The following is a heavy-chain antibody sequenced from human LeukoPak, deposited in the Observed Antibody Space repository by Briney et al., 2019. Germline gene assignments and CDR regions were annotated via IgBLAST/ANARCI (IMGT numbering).Heavy chain of an antibody. CDR2: ISTSSSYI. J-gene: IGHJ2*01. CDR3: ARGAQDIVVVVAATPDWYFDL. V-gene: IGHV3-21*04. CDR1: GFTFSSYS. Sequence: GGSLRLSCAAPGFTFSSYSMNWVRQAPGKGLEWVSSISTSSSYIYYADSVKGRFTISRDNAKNSLYLQMNSLRAEDTALYYCARGAQDIVVVVAATPDWYFDLWGRGTLVTVSS. D-gene: IGHD2-15*01.